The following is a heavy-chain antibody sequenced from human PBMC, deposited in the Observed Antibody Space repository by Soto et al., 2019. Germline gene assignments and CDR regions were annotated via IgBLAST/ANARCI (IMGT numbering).Heavy chain of an antibody. Sequence: EVQLVESGGGLVQPGGSLRLSCAASGFTFSSYSMNWVRQAPGKGLEWISYISSTSTTIYYADSLKGRFTISRDNAKNSLYLQMNSLRDEDTAVYYCARDGGSDSPHDYWGQGTLVTVSS. D-gene: IGHD1-26*01. CDR3: ARDGGSDSPHDY. CDR2: ISSTSTTI. CDR1: GFTFSSYS. V-gene: IGHV3-48*02. J-gene: IGHJ4*02.